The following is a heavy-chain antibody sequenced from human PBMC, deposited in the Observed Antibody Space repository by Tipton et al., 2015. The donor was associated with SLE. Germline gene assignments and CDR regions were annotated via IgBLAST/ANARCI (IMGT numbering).Heavy chain of an antibody. D-gene: IGHD2-15*01. Sequence: QVQLVQSGAEVKKPGASVKVSCKASGYTFTSYDINWVRQATGQGLEWLGWMNPNSGNTGYAQKFQGRVTMTRNTSISTAYMELSSLRSEDTAVYYCARRTGGSSDRGGYYYYYMDVWGKGTTVTVSS. CDR3: ARRTGGSSDRGGYYYYYMDV. CDR2: MNPNSGNT. V-gene: IGHV1-8*01. J-gene: IGHJ6*03. CDR1: GYTFTSYD.